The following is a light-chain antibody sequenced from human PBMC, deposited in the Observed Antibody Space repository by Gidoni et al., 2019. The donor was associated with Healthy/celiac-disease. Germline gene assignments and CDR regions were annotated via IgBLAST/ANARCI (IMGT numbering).Light chain of an antibody. CDR2: GNS. Sequence: QSVLTQPPSVSGAPGQRVTISCTGSSSNIGAGYDLHWYQQFPGTAPKLLIYGNSNRPSGVPDRFSGSKSGTSASLAITGLQAEDEADYYGQSYDSSLSGSNVVFGGGTKLTVL. CDR3: QSYDSSLSGSNVV. CDR1: SSNIGAGYD. V-gene: IGLV1-40*01. J-gene: IGLJ2*01.